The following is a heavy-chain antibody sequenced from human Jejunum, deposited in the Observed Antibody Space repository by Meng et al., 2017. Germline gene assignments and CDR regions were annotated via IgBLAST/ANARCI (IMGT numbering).Heavy chain of an antibody. Sequence: CTVLANPLETLFLTCTVSGGSITSNHYYWGWIRQPPGKGLEWIGGISYSGTTYYSPSLRGRVTISLDTPKNQFSLKLSSVTAADTAMYYCARLVYYYGSGSFSYWGQGTLVTVSS. CDR3: ARLVYYYGSGSFSY. V-gene: IGHV4-39*07. CDR1: GGSITSNHYY. CDR2: ISYSGTT. D-gene: IGHD3-10*01. J-gene: IGHJ4*01.